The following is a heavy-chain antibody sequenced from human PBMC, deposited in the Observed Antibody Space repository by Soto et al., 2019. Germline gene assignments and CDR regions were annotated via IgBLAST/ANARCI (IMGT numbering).Heavy chain of an antibody. CDR1: GGSISSCGYS. CDR3: ARAHYGDHGYRLDG. J-gene: IGHJ6*02. D-gene: IGHD4-17*01. Sequence: SETLSLTCAVSGGSISSCGYSWSGIRQPPGKGLEWIGYIYHSGSTYYNPSLKSRVTISVDRSKNQSSLKLSSVTAADTAVYYCARAHYGDHGYRLDGWRQGST. V-gene: IGHV4-30-2*01. CDR2: IYHSGST.